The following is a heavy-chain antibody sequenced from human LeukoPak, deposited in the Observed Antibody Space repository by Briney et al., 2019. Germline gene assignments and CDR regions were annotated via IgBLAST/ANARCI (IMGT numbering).Heavy chain of an antibody. Sequence: SGTLSLTCAVSGGSISSSNWWSWVRQPPGKGLEWIGEIYHSGSTNYNPSLKSRVTISVDKSKNQFSLKLSSVTAADTAVYYCARVKDPGGYYYYYFMDVWGKGTTVTVSS. J-gene: IGHJ6*03. CDR1: GGSISSSNW. CDR3: ARVKDPGGYYYYYFMDV. D-gene: IGHD3-16*01. V-gene: IGHV4-4*02. CDR2: IYHSGST.